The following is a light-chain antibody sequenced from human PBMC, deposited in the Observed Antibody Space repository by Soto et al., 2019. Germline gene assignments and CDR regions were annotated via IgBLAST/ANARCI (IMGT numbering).Light chain of an antibody. V-gene: IGKV3-20*01. CDR2: GAS. CDR1: QSVSSGY. Sequence: EIVLTQSPGTLSLSPGERATLSCRASQSVSSGYLAWYQQKPGQAPRLLIYGASSRATGIPDRFSGSGSGTDFTLTISRLEPEDFAVYYCQHYVSSRTFGQGTKVEIK. CDR3: QHYVSSRT. J-gene: IGKJ1*01.